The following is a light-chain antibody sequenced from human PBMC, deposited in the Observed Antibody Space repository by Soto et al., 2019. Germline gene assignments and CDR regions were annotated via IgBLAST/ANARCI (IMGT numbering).Light chain of an antibody. V-gene: IGKV1-5*03. Sequence: DIQMTQSPSTLSASVGDRVTITCRASQSINTWLDWYQQKPGKAPRLLIYTASSLESGVPSRFSGSGSGTEFTLNISSLQPDDFATYYCQQHESYPRTFGQGTKVEIK. CDR3: QQHESYPRT. CDR2: TAS. J-gene: IGKJ1*01. CDR1: QSINTW.